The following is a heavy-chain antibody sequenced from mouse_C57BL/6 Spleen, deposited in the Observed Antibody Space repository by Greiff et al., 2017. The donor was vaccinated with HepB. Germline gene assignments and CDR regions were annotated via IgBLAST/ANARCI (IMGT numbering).Heavy chain of an antibody. V-gene: IGHV1-59*01. Sequence: QVQLQQPGAELVRPGTSVKLSCKASGYIFTSYWMHWVKQRPGQGLEWIGVIDPSDSYTNYNQKFKGKATLTVDTSSSTAYMQLSSLTSEDSAVYYCAREGVITTVVATRYFDVWGTGTTVTVSS. D-gene: IGHD1-1*01. CDR1: GYIFTSYW. J-gene: IGHJ1*03. CDR3: AREGVITTVVATRYFDV. CDR2: IDPSDSYT.